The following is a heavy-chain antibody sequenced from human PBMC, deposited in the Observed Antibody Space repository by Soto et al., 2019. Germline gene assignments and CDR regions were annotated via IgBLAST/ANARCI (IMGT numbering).Heavy chain of an antibody. D-gene: IGHD3-16*01. Sequence: EVQLVESGGGLVQPGGSLRLSCAASGFTFSSYSMNWVRQAPGKGLEWVSYISSSSSTIYYADSVKGRFTISRDNAKNSLYLQMNSLRAEDTAVYYCARVWKRKPDYWGQGTLVTVSS. CDR1: GFTFSSYS. V-gene: IGHV3-48*01. CDR2: ISSSSSTI. CDR3: ARVWKRKPDY. J-gene: IGHJ4*02.